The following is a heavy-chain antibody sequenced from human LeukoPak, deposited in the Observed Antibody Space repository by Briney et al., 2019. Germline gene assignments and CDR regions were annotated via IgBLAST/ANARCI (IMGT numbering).Heavy chain of an antibody. CDR2: ISGSGDST. CDR3: AKLGICSGGSCYSSDFDY. J-gene: IGHJ4*02. V-gene: IGHV3-23*01. D-gene: IGHD2-15*01. Sequence: GGSLRLSCAASGFTFSSYAMSWVRQAPGKGLEWVSAISGSGDSTYYGDSVKGRFTISRDNSKNTLYLQMNSLRAEDTAVYYCAKLGICSGGSCYSSDFDYWGQGTLVTVSS. CDR1: GFTFSSYA.